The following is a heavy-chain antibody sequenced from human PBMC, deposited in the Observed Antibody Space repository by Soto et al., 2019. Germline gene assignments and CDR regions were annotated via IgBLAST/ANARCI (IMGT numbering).Heavy chain of an antibody. CDR3: ARGKIYCSGGSCSPAGGRYYYYYYYMDV. V-gene: IGHV3-33*01. D-gene: IGHD2-15*01. CDR2: IWYDGSNK. J-gene: IGHJ6*03. CDR1: GFTFSSYG. Sequence: QVQLVESGGGVVQPGRSLRLSCAASGFTFSSYGMHWVRQAPGKGLEWVAVIWYDGSNKYYADSVKGRFTISRDNSKNTLYLQMNSLRAEDTAVYYCARGKIYCSGGSCSPAGGRYYYYYYYMDVWGKGTTVTVSS.